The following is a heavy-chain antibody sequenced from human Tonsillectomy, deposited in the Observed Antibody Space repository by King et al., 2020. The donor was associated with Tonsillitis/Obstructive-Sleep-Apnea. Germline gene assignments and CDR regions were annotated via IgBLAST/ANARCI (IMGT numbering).Heavy chain of an antibody. J-gene: IGHJ4*02. V-gene: IGHV3-30*18. D-gene: IGHD3-3*01. CDR1: GFTFSSYG. CDR2: ISYDGSNK. CDR3: AKEERFLEWLFSY. Sequence: VQLVESGGGVVQPGRSLRLSCAASGFTFSSYGMHWVRQAPGKGLEWVAVISYDGSNKYYAASVKGRFTISRDNSKNTLYLQMNSLRAEDTAVYYCAKEERFLEWLFSYWGQGTLVTVSS.